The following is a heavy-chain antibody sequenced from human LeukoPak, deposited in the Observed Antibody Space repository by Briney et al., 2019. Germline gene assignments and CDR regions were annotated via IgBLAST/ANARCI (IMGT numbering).Heavy chain of an antibody. D-gene: IGHD6-13*01. V-gene: IGHV3-48*03. J-gene: IGHJ6*03. CDR2: ISDIGDII. CDR1: GFTFSNYE. CDR3: AKDATAVVGTVYMDV. Sequence: GGSLRLSCAASGFTFSNYEMNWVRQAPGKGLEWISHISDIGDIIHYADSVEGRFTISRDNAKNSLYLQMNSLRAEDTAVYYCAKDATAVVGTVYMDVWGKGTTVTISS.